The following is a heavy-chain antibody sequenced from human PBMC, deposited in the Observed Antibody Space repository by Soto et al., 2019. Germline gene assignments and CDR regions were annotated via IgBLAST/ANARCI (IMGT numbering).Heavy chain of an antibody. CDR2: IYPEDSDT. CDR3: ARHGPRVYYDNSDYYYYGMDV. J-gene: IGHJ6*02. V-gene: IGHV5-51*01. Sequence: PGESLKISCKASGYKFSVYWIGWVRQMPGKGLEWMGNIYPEDSDTSNNPSFDGRVTVSADKSNNIAYLQWSSLQASDTAMYYCARHGPRVYYDNSDYYYYGMDVWGQGTTVTVSS. D-gene: IGHD3-22*01. CDR1: GYKFSVYW.